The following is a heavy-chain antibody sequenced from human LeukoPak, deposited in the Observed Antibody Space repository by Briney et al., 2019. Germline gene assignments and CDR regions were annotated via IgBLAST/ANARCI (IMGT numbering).Heavy chain of an antibody. J-gene: IGHJ6*02. D-gene: IGHD6-19*01. V-gene: IGHV1-69*04. CDR1: GGTFSSYA. Sequence: SVKVSCKASGGTFSSYAISWVRQAPGQGLEWMGRIIPILGIANYAQKFQGRVTTTADKSTSTAYMELSSLRSEDTAVYYCARGLTVGGWYDYYGMDVWGQGTTVTVSS. CDR3: ARGLTVGGWYDYYGMDV. CDR2: IIPILGIA.